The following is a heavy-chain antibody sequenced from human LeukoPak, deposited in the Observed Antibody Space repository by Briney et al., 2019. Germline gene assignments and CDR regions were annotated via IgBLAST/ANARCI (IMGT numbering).Heavy chain of an antibody. CDR3: ARHAPTGGTMVREVSGNWYFDL. CDR1: GYSYTSYW. CDR2: IYPGESDT. V-gene: IGHV5-51*01. Sequence: GESLKISCKGSGYSYTSYWIGWVRQRPGKGLEWMGIIYPGESDTRYSPSFQGQVTISADKSISTAYLQWSSLKASDTAMYYCARHAPTGGTMVREVSGNWYFDLWGRGTLVTVSS. J-gene: IGHJ2*01. D-gene: IGHD3-10*01.